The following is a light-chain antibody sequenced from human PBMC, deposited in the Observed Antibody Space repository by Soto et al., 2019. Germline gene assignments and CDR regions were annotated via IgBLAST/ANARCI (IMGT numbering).Light chain of an antibody. V-gene: IGLV2-14*01. CDR2: DVT. J-gene: IGLJ3*02. CDR3: SSYTTSGTLV. CDR1: SSDVGGYNY. Sequence: QSALTQPASVSGSPGQSITISCTGTSSDVGGYNYVSWYQQHPGKAPKLMIYDVTTRPSGVSNRFSGSKSGNTASLTISGIQAEDEAVYYCSSYTTSGTLVFGGGTKLTVL.